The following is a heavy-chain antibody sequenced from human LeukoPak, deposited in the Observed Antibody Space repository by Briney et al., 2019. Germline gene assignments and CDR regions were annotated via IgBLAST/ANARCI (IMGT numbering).Heavy chain of an antibody. CDR1: GFPFSSYW. CDR3: ARGRGTF. Sequence: GGSLRLSCAVSGFPFSSYWMSWVRQAPGKGLEWVANIKQDGSEKYYVDSVKGRFTISRDNAKNSLYLQLNSLRAEDTAVYYCARGRGTFWGQGTMVTVSS. D-gene: IGHD3-10*01. J-gene: IGHJ3*01. CDR2: IKQDGSEK. V-gene: IGHV3-7*01.